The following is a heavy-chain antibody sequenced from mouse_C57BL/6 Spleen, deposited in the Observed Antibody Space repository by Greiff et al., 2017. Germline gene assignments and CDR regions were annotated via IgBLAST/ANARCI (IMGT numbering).Heavy chain of an antibody. Sequence: VQLQQSGPELVKPGASVKISCKASGYTFTDYYINWVKQRPGQGLEWIGWIFPGSGSTYYNEKFKGKATLTVDKSSSTAYMLLSSLTSEDSAVYFCARQNYGSSLSFDYWGQGTTLTVSS. CDR1: GYTFTDYY. D-gene: IGHD1-1*01. J-gene: IGHJ2*01. CDR2: IFPGSGST. V-gene: IGHV1-75*01. CDR3: ARQNYGSSLSFDY.